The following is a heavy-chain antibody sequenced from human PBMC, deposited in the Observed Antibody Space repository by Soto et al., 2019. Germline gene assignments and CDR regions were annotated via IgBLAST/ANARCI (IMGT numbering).Heavy chain of an antibody. CDR2: ISYDGSNK. D-gene: IGHD2-21*01. CDR1: GFTFSSYG. Sequence: GGSLRLSCAASGFTFSSYGMHWVRQAPGKGLEWVAVISYDGSNKYYADSVKGRFTISRDNSKNTLYLQMNSLRAEDTAVYYCAKDPYSYGKEYFQHWGQGTLVTVSS. CDR3: AKDPYSYGKEYFQH. J-gene: IGHJ1*01. V-gene: IGHV3-30*18.